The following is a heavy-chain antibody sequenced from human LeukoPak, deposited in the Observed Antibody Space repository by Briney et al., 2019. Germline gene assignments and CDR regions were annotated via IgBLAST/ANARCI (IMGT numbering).Heavy chain of an antibody. V-gene: IGHV5-51*01. CDR1: GYSFSSFW. D-gene: IGHD3-9*01. J-gene: IGHJ5*02. Sequence: GESLKISCEGSGYSFSSFWVAWLRQKPGKGLELMGIIYPGDSETKYSPSFEGQVTMSADKSISTVYLQWSGLKASDTAIYYCAKQREILGPDWFDPCGQGTLVTVSS. CDR2: IYPGDSET. CDR3: AKQREILGPDWFDP.